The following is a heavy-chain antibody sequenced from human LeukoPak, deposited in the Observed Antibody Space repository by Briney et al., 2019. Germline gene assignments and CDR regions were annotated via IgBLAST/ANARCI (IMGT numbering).Heavy chain of an antibody. J-gene: IGHJ4*02. CDR3: ARRDQAIDY. Sequence: SETLSLTCTVSGGSIRSYYWSWIRQPPGKGLEWIGSIYYSGTTYYNPSLASRVTIFVDTSKNQFSLRLSSVTAADTAVYYCARRDQAIDYWGQGTLVTVSS. V-gene: IGHV4-59*04. CDR2: IYYSGTT. CDR1: GGSIRSYY. D-gene: IGHD5-24*01.